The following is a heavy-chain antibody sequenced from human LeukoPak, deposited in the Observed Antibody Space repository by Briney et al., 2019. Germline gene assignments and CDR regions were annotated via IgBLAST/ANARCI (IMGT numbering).Heavy chain of an antibody. CDR2: IIPIFGTA. CDR1: GYTFTSYG. J-gene: IGHJ4*02. D-gene: IGHD1-1*01. CDR3: ATWGTVYFDY. V-gene: IGHV1-69*13. Sequence: ASVKVSCKASGYTFTSYGISWVRQAPGQGLEWMGGIIPIFGTANYAQKFQGRVTITADESTSTAYMELSSLRSEDTAVYYCATWGTVYFDYWGQGTLVTVSS.